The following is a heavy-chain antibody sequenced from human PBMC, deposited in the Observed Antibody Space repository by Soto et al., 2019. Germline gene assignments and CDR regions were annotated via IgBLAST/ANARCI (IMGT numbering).Heavy chain of an antibody. Sequence: QLQLQESGPGLVKPSETLSLSCTVSGDSISTSSSYYWGWIRQPPGKGLEWIANMYYSGSTYYNPSLKSRVTISLETSKNQVSLKLNSVTAADTAVYYCARIKIVGILTYYMDVWGKGTTVTGSS. CDR1: GDSISTSSSYY. J-gene: IGHJ6*03. D-gene: IGHD3-3*01. CDR3: ARIKIVGILTYYMDV. CDR2: MYYSGST. V-gene: IGHV4-39*01.